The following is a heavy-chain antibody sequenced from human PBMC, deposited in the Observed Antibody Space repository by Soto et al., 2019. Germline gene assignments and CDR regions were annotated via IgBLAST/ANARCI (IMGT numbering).Heavy chain of an antibody. V-gene: IGHV3-73*01. J-gene: IGHJ6*03. CDR1: GFTFSGSA. D-gene: IGHD6-6*01. CDR3: TRHGPPPSIIAARPDYYYYYMDV. Sequence: GGSLRLSCAASGFTFSGSAMHWVRQASGKGLEWVGRIRSKANSYATAYAASVKGRFTISRDDSKNTAYLQMNSLKTEDTAVYYCTRHGPPPSIIAARPDYYYYYMDVWGKGTTVTVSS. CDR2: IRSKANSYAT.